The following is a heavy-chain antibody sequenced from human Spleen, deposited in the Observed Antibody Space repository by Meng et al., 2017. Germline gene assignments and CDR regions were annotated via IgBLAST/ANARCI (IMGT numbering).Heavy chain of an antibody. V-gene: IGHV1-2*06. D-gene: IGHD6-6*01. J-gene: IGHJ4*02. CDR1: GYSFTDYY. CDR2: INPNNAVT. Sequence: QVQLVQSGAEVRKSGALVRVACKASGYSFTDYYMHWVRQAPGQGLEWMGRINPNNAVTDYAPNFQGRVTMTRATSISTAYLHLSRLTSDDTAVYYCAKDEGSSSSQDYWGQGTLVTVSS. CDR3: AKDEGSSSSQDY.